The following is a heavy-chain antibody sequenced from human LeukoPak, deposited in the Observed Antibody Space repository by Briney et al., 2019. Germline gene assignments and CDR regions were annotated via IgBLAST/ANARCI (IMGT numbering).Heavy chain of an antibody. CDR2: MNPNSGNT. V-gene: IGHV1-8*01. J-gene: IGHJ5*02. CDR3: ARSPVGGANNWFDP. D-gene: IGHD3-16*01. CDR1: GYTFTSYD. Sequence: GASVKVSCKASGYTFTSYDINWVRQATGQGLEWMGWMNPNSGNTGYAQKFQGRVTMPRNPSISTAYMELSSLRSEDAAVYYCARSPVGGANNWFDPWGQGTLVTVSS.